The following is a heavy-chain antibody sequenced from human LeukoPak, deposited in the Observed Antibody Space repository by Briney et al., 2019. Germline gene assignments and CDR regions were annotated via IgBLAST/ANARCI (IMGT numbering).Heavy chain of an antibody. CDR1: GGSISSHY. D-gene: IGHD3-3*01. J-gene: IGHJ4*02. CDR3: ARLPGITIFGVVSSRPKYYFDY. CDR2: IYYSGTT. V-gene: IGHV4-59*11. Sequence: SETLSLTCTVSGGSISSHYWSWIRQTPGKGLEWIGYIYYSGTTNYNRSLKSRVTISVDTSKNQFSLKLNSVTAADTAVYYCARLPGITIFGVVSSRPKYYFDYWGQGALVTVSS.